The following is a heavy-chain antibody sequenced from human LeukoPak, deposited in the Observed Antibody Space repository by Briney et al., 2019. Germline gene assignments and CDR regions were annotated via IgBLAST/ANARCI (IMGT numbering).Heavy chain of an antibody. CDR3: ARHSSDFWIGYYTNYYGVDV. V-gene: IGHV4-59*08. D-gene: IGHD3-3*01. Sequence: SETLSLTCTVSGGSISSYYWSWIRQSPGKGLEWIGYIYYSGSTNYNPSLKSRLTISVDTSKNQFSLRLSSVTAADTAVYYCARHSSDFWIGYYTNYYGVDVWGRGTTVTVSS. J-gene: IGHJ6*02. CDR1: GGSISSYY. CDR2: IYYSGST.